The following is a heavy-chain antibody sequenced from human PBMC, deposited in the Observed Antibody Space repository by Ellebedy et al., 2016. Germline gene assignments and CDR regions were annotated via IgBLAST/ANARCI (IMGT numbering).Heavy chain of an antibody. D-gene: IGHD2-21*01. CDR2: INPNSGIT. J-gene: IGHJ4*02. V-gene: IGHV1-2*02. CDR1: GYTFTDYY. CDR3: ARNLGYCGTTTC. Sequence: ASVKVSCXASGYTFTDYYIHWVRQAPGQGLEWMGWINPNSGITKSAQNFQGRVTMTRDTSISTAYMELSRLRSDDTAMYYCARNLGYCGTTTCWGQGTVVTVSS.